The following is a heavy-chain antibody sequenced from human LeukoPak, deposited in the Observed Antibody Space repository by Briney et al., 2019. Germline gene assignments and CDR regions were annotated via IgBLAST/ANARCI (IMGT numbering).Heavy chain of an antibody. J-gene: IGHJ4*02. CDR1: GYTFTDY. V-gene: IGHV1-2*02. CDR2: INPNDGDT. Sequence: ASVTVSCQASGYTFTDYMHWVLQAPGQGFEWMGWINPNDGDTNYAQKFQGMVTMTRDTSISTAHMEVSRLRSDDTAVYYCAGANFLYCSSTTCLFDYWGQGTLVTVSS. CDR3: AGANFLYCSSTTCLFDY. D-gene: IGHD2-2*01.